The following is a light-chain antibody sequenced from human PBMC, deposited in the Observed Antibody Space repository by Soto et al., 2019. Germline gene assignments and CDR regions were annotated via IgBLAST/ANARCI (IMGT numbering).Light chain of an antibody. V-gene: IGKV1-12*01. Sequence: DIEMTQSPSSVSASEGERVTITCRASQSISSWLAWYQQKPGKAPKLLIYAASSLQSGVPSRCSGSGSGTDFTLTISSLQPEDFVTYYCRQDYSFPRTFGGGTKVDIK. CDR1: QSISSW. J-gene: IGKJ4*01. CDR3: RQDYSFPRT. CDR2: AAS.